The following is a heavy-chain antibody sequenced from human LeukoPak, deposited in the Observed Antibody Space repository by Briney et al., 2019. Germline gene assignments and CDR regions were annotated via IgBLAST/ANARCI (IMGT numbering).Heavy chain of an antibody. J-gene: IGHJ4*02. CDR3: ARLYGDYVSVAYYFDY. CDR2: IYYSGST. Sequence: SETLSLTCTVSGGSISSGDYYWSWIRQPPGKGLEWIGYIYYSGSTYYNPSLKSRVTISVDTSKNQFSLKLSSVTAADTAVYYCARLYGDYVSVAYYFDYWGQGTLVTVSS. CDR1: GGSISSGDYY. D-gene: IGHD4-17*01. V-gene: IGHV4-30-4*01.